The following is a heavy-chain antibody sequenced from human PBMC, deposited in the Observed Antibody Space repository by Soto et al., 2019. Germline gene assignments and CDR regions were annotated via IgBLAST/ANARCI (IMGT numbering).Heavy chain of an antibody. J-gene: IGHJ2*01. D-gene: IGHD6-19*01. CDR2: INPSGGST. CDR1: GYTFTSYY. Sequence: QVQLVQSGAEVKKPGASVKVSCKASGYTFTSYYMHWVRQAPGQGLEWMGIINPSGGSTSYAQKFQGRVTMARDPATSPVYMELSSLGSEGTAVYYCARSAAVAGTVWYFDLWGRGTLVTVSS. CDR3: ARSAAVAGTVWYFDL. V-gene: IGHV1-46*03.